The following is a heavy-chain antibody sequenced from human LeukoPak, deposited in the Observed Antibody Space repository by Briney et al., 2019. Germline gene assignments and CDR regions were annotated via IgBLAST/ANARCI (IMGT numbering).Heavy chain of an antibody. Sequence: SVKVSCKASGYTFTSYDINWVRQATGQGLEWMGGIIPIFGTANYAQKFQGRVTITADKSTSTAYMELSSLRSEDTAVYYCARSPWGYYYYYMDVWGKGTTVTVSS. V-gene: IGHV1-69*06. CDR1: GYTFTSYD. CDR3: ARSPWGYYYYYMDV. CDR2: IIPIFGTA. D-gene: IGHD1-26*01. J-gene: IGHJ6*03.